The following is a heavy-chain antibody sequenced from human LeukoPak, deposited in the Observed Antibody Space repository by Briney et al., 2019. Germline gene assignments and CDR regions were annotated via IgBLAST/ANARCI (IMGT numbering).Heavy chain of an antibody. D-gene: IGHD2-2*01. CDR3: ARDQGYCSSTSCYYYYYGMDV. J-gene: IGHJ6*02. Sequence: GGSLRLSCAASGFTFSSSAMSWVRQAPGKGLEWVSAISNNGGYTYYADSVQGRFTISRDNSKSTLCLQMNSLRAEDTAVYYCARDQGYCSSTSCYYYYYGMDVWGQGTTVTVSS. CDR2: ISNNGGYT. CDR1: GFTFSSSA. V-gene: IGHV3-23*01.